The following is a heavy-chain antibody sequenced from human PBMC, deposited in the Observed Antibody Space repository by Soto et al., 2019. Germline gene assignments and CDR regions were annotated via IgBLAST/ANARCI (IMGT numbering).Heavy chain of an antibody. J-gene: IGHJ4*02. CDR2: ISGSGGST. Sequence: EVQLLESGGGLVQPGGSLRLSCAASGFTFSSYAMSWVRQAPGTGLEWDSAISGSGGSTYYAESVKGRFTISRDNSKNTLYLQMNSLRAEGTAVYYWAKSRGVCALNNFDYWGQGTLVTVSS. CDR3: AKSRGVCALNNFDY. V-gene: IGHV3-23*01. D-gene: IGHD3-10*01. CDR1: GFTFSSYA.